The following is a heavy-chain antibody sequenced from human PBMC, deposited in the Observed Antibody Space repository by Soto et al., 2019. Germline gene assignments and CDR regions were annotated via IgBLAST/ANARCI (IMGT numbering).Heavy chain of an antibody. Sequence: SETLSLTCTVSGGSISSYYWGWMRQPPGKGLEWIASFFIGGNTYYNPSLKSRVTISVDTSKNQFSLKLSSVTAADTAVYYCARSVDPWGQGTLVTVSS. CDR3: ARSVDP. CDR1: GGSISSYY. V-gene: IGHV4-39*01. CDR2: FFIGGNT. J-gene: IGHJ5*02.